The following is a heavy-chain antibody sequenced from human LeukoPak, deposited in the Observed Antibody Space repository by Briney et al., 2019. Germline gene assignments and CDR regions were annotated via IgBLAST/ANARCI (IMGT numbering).Heavy chain of an antibody. CDR2: IWTVNGVT. CDR3: VRDFNWAFDS. V-gene: IGHV3-48*02. Sequence: PGGSLRLSCTASGFIFSDSSMNWVRQAPGKGLERVSHIWTVNGVTHYADSVRGRFTIARDNAKNSLSLQMSSLRDEDTAVYYYVRDFNWAFDSWGQGVLVTVAS. D-gene: IGHD3-16*01. J-gene: IGHJ4*02. CDR1: GFIFSDSS.